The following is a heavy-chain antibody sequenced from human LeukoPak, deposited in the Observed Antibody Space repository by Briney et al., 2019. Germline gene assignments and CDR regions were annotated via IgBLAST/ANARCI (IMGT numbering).Heavy chain of an antibody. Sequence: ASVTVSCKASGYTFTGYYMHWVRQAPGQGLEWMGWINPNSGGTNHAQKFEGRVTMTRDTSISTAYMELSRLRSDDTAVYYCARQTRRDCSGGSCFTTPGDYWGQGTLVTVSS. CDR3: ARQTRRDCSGGSCFTTPGDY. CDR1: GYTFTGYY. D-gene: IGHD2-15*01. J-gene: IGHJ4*02. CDR2: INPNSGGT. V-gene: IGHV1-2*02.